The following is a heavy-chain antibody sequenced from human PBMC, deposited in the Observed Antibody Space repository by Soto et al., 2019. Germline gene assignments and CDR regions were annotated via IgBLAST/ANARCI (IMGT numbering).Heavy chain of an antibody. D-gene: IGHD6-13*01. CDR3: ARDGRGAAAGVFDY. J-gene: IGHJ4*02. CDR1: GFTVSSNY. Sequence: GGSLRLSCAASGFTVSSNYMSWVRQAPGKGLEWVSVIYSAGSTYYADSVKGRFTISRDNSKNTLYLQMNSLRAEDTAVYYCARDGRGAAAGVFDYWGQGTLVTVSS. V-gene: IGHV3-53*01. CDR2: IYSAGST.